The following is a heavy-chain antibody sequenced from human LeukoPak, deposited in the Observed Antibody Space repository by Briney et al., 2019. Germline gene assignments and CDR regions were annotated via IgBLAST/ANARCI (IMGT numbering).Heavy chain of an antibody. D-gene: IGHD6-19*01. CDR1: GFTFSSYS. CDR2: ISSSSSYI. V-gene: IGHV3-21*01. CDR3: ASVGGWPIYY. J-gene: IGHJ4*02. Sequence: PGGSLRLSCAASGFTFSSYSMNWVRQAPGRGLEWVSSISSSSSYIYYADSVKGRFTISRDNAKNSLYLQMNSLRAEDTAVYYCASVGGWPIYYWGQGTLVTVSS.